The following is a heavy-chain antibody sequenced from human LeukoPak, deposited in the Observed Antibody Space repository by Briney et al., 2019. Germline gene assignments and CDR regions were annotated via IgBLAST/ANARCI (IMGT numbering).Heavy chain of an antibody. CDR2: INPSGGST. V-gene: IGHV1-46*01. CDR3: ARDLLYSSSPDY. Sequence: ASVKVSCKASGFTFTSYDINWVRQAPGQGLEWMGIINPSGGSTSYAQKFQGRVTMTRDTSTSTVYMELSSLRSEDTAVYYCARDLLYSSSPDYWGQGTLVTVSS. D-gene: IGHD6-13*01. CDR1: GFTFTSYD. J-gene: IGHJ4*02.